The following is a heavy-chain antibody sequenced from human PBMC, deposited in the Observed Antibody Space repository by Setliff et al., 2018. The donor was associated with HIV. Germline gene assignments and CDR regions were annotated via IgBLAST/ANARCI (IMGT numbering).Heavy chain of an antibody. J-gene: IGHJ5*02. Sequence: PSETLSLTCTVSGDSITSTSSGTFYWSWIRQHPGKGLEWIGYIFFTGNPTYTPSLKSRLTISMDTSENQFSLKLSSVTAADTAVYFCARQTYYYDNSGHNWFDPWGQGTLVTVSS. CDR1: GDSITSTSSGTFY. CDR3: ARQTYYYDNSGHNWFDP. CDR2: IFFTGNP. D-gene: IGHD3-22*01. V-gene: IGHV4-30-4*08.